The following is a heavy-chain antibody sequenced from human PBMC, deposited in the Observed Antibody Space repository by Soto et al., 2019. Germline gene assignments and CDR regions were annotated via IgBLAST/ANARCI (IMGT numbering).Heavy chain of an antibody. J-gene: IGHJ4*02. Sequence: QVPLVQSGPEVKKTASSVKVSCKASGGTFSSYAISCVRHAPGQGLEWTARIIPIYGTAYYAQKFHRRVTITAVESTSTAYMELSSLRSEDTAVYYWARDRSGWYAGKLDYWGQGTLVTVTS. D-gene: IGHD6-19*01. CDR3: ARDRSGWYAGKLDY. CDR2: IIPIYGTA. CDR1: GGTFSSYA. V-gene: IGHV1-69*01.